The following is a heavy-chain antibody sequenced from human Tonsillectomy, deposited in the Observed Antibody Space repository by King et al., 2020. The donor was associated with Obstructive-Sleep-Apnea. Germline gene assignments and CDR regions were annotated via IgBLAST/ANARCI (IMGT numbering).Heavy chain of an antibody. CDR1: GFTFGDYA. V-gene: IGHV3-49*03. Sequence: VQLVESGGGLVQPGRSLRLSCTGSGFTFGDYALSWFRQAPGKGLEWVSFIRSKAYSESTQYSASVEGRFIVTSYDSKSNAHLQMNGLKMEDTAVYYCSSSFLALKGDYYGVDVWGQGTPVTVSS. D-gene: IGHD2/OR15-2a*01. CDR3: SSSFLALKGDYYGVDV. CDR2: IRSKAYSEST. J-gene: IGHJ6*02.